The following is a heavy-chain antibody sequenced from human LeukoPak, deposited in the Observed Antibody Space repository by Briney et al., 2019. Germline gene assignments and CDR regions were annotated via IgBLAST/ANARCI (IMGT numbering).Heavy chain of an antibody. CDR1: GFTVSSNY. CDR2: ISSSSSYI. CDR3: AREIGLYYFDY. V-gene: IGHV3-21*01. J-gene: IGHJ4*02. Sequence: GGSLRLSCAASGFTVSSNYMSWVRQAPGKGLEWVSSISSSSSYIYYADSVKGRFTISRDNAKNSLYLQMNSLRAEDTAVYYCAREIGLYYFDYWGQGTLVTVSS.